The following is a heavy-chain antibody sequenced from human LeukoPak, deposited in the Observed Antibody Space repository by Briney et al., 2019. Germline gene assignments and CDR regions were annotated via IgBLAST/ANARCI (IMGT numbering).Heavy chain of an antibody. Sequence: PGGSLRLSCAASGFTFSSYEMNWVRQAPGKGLEWVSYISSSGSTIYYADSVKGRFTISRDNAKNSLYLQMNSLRAEDTAVYYWGIGATMVRGVMITYFDYWGQGTLVTVSS. V-gene: IGHV3-48*03. CDR1: GFTFSSYE. CDR3: GIGATMVRGVMITYFDY. CDR2: ISSSGSTI. J-gene: IGHJ4*02. D-gene: IGHD3-10*01.